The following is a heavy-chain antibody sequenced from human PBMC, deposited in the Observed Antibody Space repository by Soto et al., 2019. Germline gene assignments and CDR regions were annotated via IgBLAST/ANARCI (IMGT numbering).Heavy chain of an antibody. CDR2: IDWDDEK. J-gene: IGHJ6*02. CDR1: GFSLSTSGMC. V-gene: IGHV2-70*01. Sequence: SGPTLVNPTQTLTLTCTFSGFSLSTSGMCVSWIRQPPGEALEWLAVIDWDDEKYYSTSLKTRLTISKDTSKNQVVLILTNTDPVDTATYYCARTVGRPGHYCSYYYYGMDVWGQGATVTVSS. CDR3: ARTVGRPGHYCSYYYYGMDV. D-gene: IGHD3-10*01.